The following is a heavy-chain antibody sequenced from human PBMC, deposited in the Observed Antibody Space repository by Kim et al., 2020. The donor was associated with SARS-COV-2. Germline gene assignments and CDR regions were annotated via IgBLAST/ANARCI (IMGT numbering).Heavy chain of an antibody. CDR3: ARAITTQYYYGSGSYYRHYYYYGMDV. V-gene: IGHV4-34*01. J-gene: IGHJ6*02. CDR1: GGSFSGYY. Sequence: SETLSLTCAVYGGSFSGYYWSWIRQPPGKGLEWIGEINHSGSTNYNPSLKSRVTISVDTSKNQFSLKLSSVTAADTAVYYCARAITTQYYYGSGSYYRHYYYYGMDVWGQGTTVTVSS. CDR2: INHSGST. D-gene: IGHD3-10*01.